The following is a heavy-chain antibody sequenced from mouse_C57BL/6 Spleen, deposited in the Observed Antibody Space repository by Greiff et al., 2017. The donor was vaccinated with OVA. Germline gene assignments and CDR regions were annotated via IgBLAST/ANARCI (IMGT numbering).Heavy chain of an antibody. CDR2: IDPSDSYT. V-gene: IGHV1-69*01. D-gene: IGHD3-2*02. CDR3: ARRDSSRAMDY. J-gene: IGHJ4*01. CDR1: GYTFTSYW. Sequence: VQLQQPGAELVMPGASVKLSCTASGYTFTSYWMHWVKQRPGQGLEWIGEIDPSDSYTNYNPKFKGKSTLTVDKSSSTAYMQLSSLTSEDAAVYYCARRDSSRAMDYWGQGTSVTVAS.